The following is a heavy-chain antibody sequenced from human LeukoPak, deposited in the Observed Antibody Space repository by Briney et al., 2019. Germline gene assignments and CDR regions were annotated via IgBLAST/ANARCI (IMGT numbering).Heavy chain of an antibody. D-gene: IGHD2-15*01. Sequence: GGSLRLSCAASGFTVSSNYMSWVRQAPGKGVEWVSAISGSGGSTYYADSVKGRFTISRDNSKNTLYLQMNSLRAEDTAVYYCAKDYCSGGSCYWYMDVWGKGTTVTISS. CDR2: ISGSGGST. CDR1: GFTVSSNY. V-gene: IGHV3-23*01. CDR3: AKDYCSGGSCYWYMDV. J-gene: IGHJ6*03.